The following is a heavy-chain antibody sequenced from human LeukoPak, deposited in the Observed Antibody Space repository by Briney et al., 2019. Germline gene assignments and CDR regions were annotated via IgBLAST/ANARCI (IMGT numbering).Heavy chain of an antibody. V-gene: IGHV4-38-2*02. J-gene: IGHJ4*02. CDR2: IYYSGST. CDR1: GYSISSSYY. Sequence: SETLSLTCTVSGYSISSSYYWGWIRQPPGKGLEWIGSIYYSGSTYYNPSLKSRVTISVDTSKNQFSLKLSSVTAADTAVYYCARATYYDFWSGYYSFDYWGQGTLVTVSS. D-gene: IGHD3-3*01. CDR3: ARATYYDFWSGYYSFDY.